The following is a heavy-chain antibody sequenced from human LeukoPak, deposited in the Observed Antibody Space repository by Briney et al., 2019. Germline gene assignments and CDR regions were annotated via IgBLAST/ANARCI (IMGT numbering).Heavy chain of an antibody. CDR2: IYPGDSDT. D-gene: IGHD2-2*01. Sequence: GESLKISCKGSGYSFTSYWIGWVRQMPGKGLEWMGIIYPGDSDTRYSPSFQGQVTISADKSISTAYLQWSSLKASDTAMYYCARRRYCSSTSCYREPLVLDYWGQGTLVTVSS. CDR3: ARRRYCSSTSCYREPLVLDY. J-gene: IGHJ4*02. V-gene: IGHV5-51*01. CDR1: GYSFTSYW.